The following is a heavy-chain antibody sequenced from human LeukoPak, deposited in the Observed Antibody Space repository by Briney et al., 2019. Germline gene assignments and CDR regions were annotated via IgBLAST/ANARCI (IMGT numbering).Heavy chain of an antibody. CDR3: ARWRAASAAPFDY. D-gene: IGHD6-13*01. CDR2: IHYSGST. V-gene: IGHV4-59*02. J-gene: IGHJ4*02. CDR1: GGSVSSYY. Sequence: PSETLSLTCTVSGGSVSSYYWSWIRQPPGKGLEWIGYIHYSGSTNYNPSLKSRVTISVDTSKNRFSLNLRSVTAADTAVYYCARWRAASAAPFDYWGQGTLVTVSS.